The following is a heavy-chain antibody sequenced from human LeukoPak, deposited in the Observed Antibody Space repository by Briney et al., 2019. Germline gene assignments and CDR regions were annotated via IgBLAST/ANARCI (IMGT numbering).Heavy chain of an antibody. D-gene: IGHD3-22*01. CDR2: IYISRGT. CDR1: GVSISGYY. V-gene: IGHV4-4*07. Sequence: PSETLSLTCSVSGVSISGYYWSWIRQPAGKGLEWIGRIYISRGTNYNPSLSSRVIMSVDTSKNQFSLQLTSVTAADTAVYYCARESRVVEGDGYHIDVWGKGITVTISS. J-gene: IGHJ6*03. CDR3: ARESRVVEGDGYHIDV.